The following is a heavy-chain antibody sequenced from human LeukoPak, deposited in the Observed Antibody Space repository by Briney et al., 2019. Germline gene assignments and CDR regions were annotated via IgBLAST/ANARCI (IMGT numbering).Heavy chain of an antibody. CDR1: GGSISSYY. CDR2: IYYSGST. CDR3: AILRGWFDP. J-gene: IGHJ5*02. Sequence: SETLSLTCTVSGGSISSYYWSWIRQTPGKGLEWIGYIYYSGSTNYNPSLKSRVTISVDTSKNQFSLKLSSVTAADTAVYYCAILRGWFDPWGQGTLVTVSS. V-gene: IGHV4-59*08.